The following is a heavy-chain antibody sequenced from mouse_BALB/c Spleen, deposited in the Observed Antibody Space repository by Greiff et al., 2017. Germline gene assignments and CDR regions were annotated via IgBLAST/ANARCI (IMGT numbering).Heavy chain of an antibody. CDR3: ARTAYYFDY. CDR2: ISSGGGST. D-gene: IGHD1-2*01. J-gene: IGHJ2*01. Sequence: EVKVVESGGGLVKPGGSLKLSCAASGFAFSSYDMSWVRQTPEKRLEWVAYISSGGGSTYYPDTVKGRFTISRDNAKNTLYLQMSSLKSEDTAMYYCARTAYYFDYWGQGTTLTVSS. V-gene: IGHV5-12-1*01. CDR1: GFAFSSYD.